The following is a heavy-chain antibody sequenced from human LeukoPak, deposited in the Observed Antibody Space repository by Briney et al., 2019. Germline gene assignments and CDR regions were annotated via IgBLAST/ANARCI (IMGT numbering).Heavy chain of an antibody. CDR2: IYYTGST. V-gene: IGHV4-59*01. Sequence: SETLSLTCTVSGGSISTYYWSCIRQPPGKGLEWIGYIYYTGSTNYNPSLKSRVTISVDTSKNQFSLKLSSVTAADTAVYYCARDRGDGYDYFWDYWGQGTLVTVSS. J-gene: IGHJ4*02. CDR3: ARDRGDGYDYFWDY. D-gene: IGHD5-12*01. CDR1: GGSISTYY.